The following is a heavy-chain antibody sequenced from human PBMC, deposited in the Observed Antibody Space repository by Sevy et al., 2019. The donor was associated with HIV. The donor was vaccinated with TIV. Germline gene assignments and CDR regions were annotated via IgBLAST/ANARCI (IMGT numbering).Heavy chain of an antibody. Sequence: GGSLRLSCAASGFTFSNYWMSWVRQAPGKGLEWVANIKQDGSEEYYVDPVKGEVTISRDNAKNTLDLQMNSLRAEDTTVYYCARDQMGITMVLYTEGWFDLWGQGTLVTVSS. D-gene: IGHD3-10*01. V-gene: IGHV3-7*01. J-gene: IGHJ5*02. CDR3: ARDQMGITMVLYTEGWFDL. CDR1: GFTFSNYW. CDR2: IKQDGSEE.